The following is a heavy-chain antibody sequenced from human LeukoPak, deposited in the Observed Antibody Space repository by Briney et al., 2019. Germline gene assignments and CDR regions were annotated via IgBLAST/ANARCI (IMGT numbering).Heavy chain of an antibody. D-gene: IGHD3-3*01. Sequence: ASVKVSCKVSGYTLTELSMHWVRQAPGKGLEWMGGFDPEDGETIYAQKFQGRVTMTEDTSTDTAYMELSSLRSEDTAVYYCARVERIVVPAAKGYYDFWSGYRDYYYYYMDVWGKGTTVTVSS. J-gene: IGHJ6*03. V-gene: IGHV1-24*01. CDR3: ARVERIVVPAAKGYYDFWSGYRDYYYYYMDV. CDR2: FDPEDGET. CDR1: GYTLTELS.